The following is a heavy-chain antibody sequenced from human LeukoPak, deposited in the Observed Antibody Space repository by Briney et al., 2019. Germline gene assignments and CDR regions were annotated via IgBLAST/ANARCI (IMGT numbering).Heavy chain of an antibody. CDR1: GFTFSAYA. V-gene: IGHV3-23*01. J-gene: IGHJ4*02. CDR2: ISGSGGST. Sequence: GGSLRLSCEASGFTFSAYAMSWVRQAPGKGLEWVSAISGSGGSTYYADSVKGRFTISRDNSKNTLYLQMNSLRAEDTAVYYCAHISSSWPDYWGQGTLVTVSS. D-gene: IGHD6-13*01. CDR3: AHISSSWPDY.